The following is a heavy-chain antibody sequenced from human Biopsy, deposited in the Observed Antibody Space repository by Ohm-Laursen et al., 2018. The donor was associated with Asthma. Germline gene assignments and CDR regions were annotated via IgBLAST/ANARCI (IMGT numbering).Heavy chain of an antibody. D-gene: IGHD2-2*01. V-gene: IGHV1-69*01. J-gene: IGHJ4*02. CDR1: GGTFNTYV. CDR2: INSVFGTT. Sequence: SSVKVSCTSLGGTFNTYVIGWVRQAPGQGIEWMGGINSVFGTTTYPQKFQDRVTITADDSTSTVYMELSSLRSEDTAVYYCARKAGSCISRTCYSLDFWGQGTLVTVSS. CDR3: ARKAGSCISRTCYSLDF.